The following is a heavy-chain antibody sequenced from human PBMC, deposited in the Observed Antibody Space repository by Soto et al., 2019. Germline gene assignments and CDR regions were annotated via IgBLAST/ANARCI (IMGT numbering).Heavy chain of an antibody. V-gene: IGHV3-30*03. J-gene: IGHJ4*02. CDR1: GFIFSSYG. CDR2: ISYDGGNK. Sequence: GGSLRLSCAASGFIFSSYGMHWVRQAPGKGLEWLADISYDGGNKFYADSMKGRFLISRDKSKNQFSLKLSSVTAADTAVYYCARDYREKRHTTFDYWGQGTLVTVSS. CDR3: ARDYREKRHTTFDY. D-gene: IGHD1-1*01.